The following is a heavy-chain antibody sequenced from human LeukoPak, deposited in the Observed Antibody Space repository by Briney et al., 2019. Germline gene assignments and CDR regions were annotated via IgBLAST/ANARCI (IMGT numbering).Heavy chain of an antibody. J-gene: IGHJ5*02. CDR1: EGTFSSYA. CDR2: IIPIFGTA. V-gene: IGHV1-69*05. D-gene: IGHD3-22*01. Sequence: GASVKVSCKASEGTFSSYAISWVRQAPGQGLEWMGGIIPIFGTANYAQKFQGRVTITTDESTSTAYMELSSLRSEDTAVYYCARGYYDSSGYSDWFDPWGQGTLVTVSS. CDR3: ARGYYDSSGYSDWFDP.